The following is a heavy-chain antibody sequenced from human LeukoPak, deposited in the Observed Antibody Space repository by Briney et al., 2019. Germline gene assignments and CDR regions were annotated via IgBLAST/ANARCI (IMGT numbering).Heavy chain of an antibody. V-gene: IGHV3-30*03. J-gene: IGHJ4*02. D-gene: IGHD3-10*01. Sequence: GGSLRLSCAASGFTFSNYGMHWVRQAPGKGLEWVAIVSFDGRNKYYADSVKGRFTISRDNSKNTLYLQMNSLRAEDTAVYYCASYGSGSTPFDYWGQGTLVTVSS. CDR1: GFTFSNYG. CDR3: ASYGSGSTPFDY. CDR2: VSFDGRNK.